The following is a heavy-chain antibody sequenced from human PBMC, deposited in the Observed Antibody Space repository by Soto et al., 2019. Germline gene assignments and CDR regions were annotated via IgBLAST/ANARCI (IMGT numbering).Heavy chain of an antibody. D-gene: IGHD2-15*01. J-gene: IGHJ3*02. Sequence: SLRLSCAASGFTFSSYGMHWVRQAPGKGLEWVAVIWYDGSNKYYADSVKGRFTISRDNSKNTLYLQMNSLRAEDTAVYYCAGGYCSGGSCYRGAFDIWGQGTMVTVSS. V-gene: IGHV3-33*08. CDR3: AGGYCSGGSCYRGAFDI. CDR2: IWYDGSNK. CDR1: GFTFSSYG.